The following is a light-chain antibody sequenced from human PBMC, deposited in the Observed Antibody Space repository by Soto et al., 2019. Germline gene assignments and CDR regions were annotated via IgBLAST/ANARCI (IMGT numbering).Light chain of an antibody. CDR2: NND. J-gene: IGLJ2*01. CDR1: SSNIGAGYA. V-gene: IGLV1-40*01. CDR3: QSYDDGLSGSV. Sequence: QPVLTQPPSVSGAPGQSVTISCTGTSSNIGAGYAVHWYQQLPGTAPKLLIYNNDNRPSGVPDRISASNSGTSASLAITGLQAEDEAHYYCQSYDDGLSGSVFGGGTKLTVL.